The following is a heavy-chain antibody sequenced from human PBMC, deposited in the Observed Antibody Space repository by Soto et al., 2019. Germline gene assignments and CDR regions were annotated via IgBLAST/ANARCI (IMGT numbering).Heavy chain of an antibody. CDR2: ISGSGGST. CDR3: AKDKGDSSGYPDGRFDY. Sequence: EVQLLESGGGLVQPGGSLRLSCAASGFTFSSYAMSWVRQAPGKGLEWVSVISGSGGSTYYADSMKGRFTISRDNIQNMLYLQVNSLRAEDTAVYYCAKDKGDSSGYPDGRFDYWGQGTLVTVSS. V-gene: IGHV3-23*01. J-gene: IGHJ4*02. CDR1: GFTFSSYA. D-gene: IGHD3-22*01.